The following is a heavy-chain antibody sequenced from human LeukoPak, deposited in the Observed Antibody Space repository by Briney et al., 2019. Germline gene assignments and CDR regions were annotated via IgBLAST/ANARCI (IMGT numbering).Heavy chain of an antibody. Sequence: SETLSLTCAVYGGSFSGYYWSWIRQPPGKGLEWIGEINHSGSTNYNPSLKSRVTISVDTSKNQLSLKLSSVTAEDTAVYYCAKGGPISGNYYTCDYWGQGTLVTVSS. V-gene: IGHV4-34*01. CDR1: GGSFSGYY. CDR3: AKGGPISGNYYTCDY. J-gene: IGHJ4*02. D-gene: IGHD3-10*01. CDR2: INHSGST.